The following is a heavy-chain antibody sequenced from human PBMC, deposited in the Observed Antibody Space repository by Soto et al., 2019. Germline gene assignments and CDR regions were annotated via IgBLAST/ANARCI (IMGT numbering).Heavy chain of an antibody. Sequence: EVQLLESGGGLVQPGGSLRLSCAASGFTFSSYAMSWVRQAPGKGLEWVSAISGSGGSTYYADSVKGRFTISRDNSKNTLYLQMNSLRADDTAVYYCAGTRITIFGVVIPYTDVWGQATTVTVSS. V-gene: IGHV3-23*01. J-gene: IGHJ6*02. CDR3: AGTRITIFGVVIPYTDV. CDR1: GFTFSSYA. CDR2: ISGSGGST. D-gene: IGHD3-3*01.